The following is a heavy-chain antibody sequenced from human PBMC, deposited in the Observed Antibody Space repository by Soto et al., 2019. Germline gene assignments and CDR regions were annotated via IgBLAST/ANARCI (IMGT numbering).Heavy chain of an antibody. D-gene: IGHD1-26*01. CDR1: GGSISSYY. CDR3: ARDPTGELPPYYYGMDV. V-gene: IGHV4-59*01. Sequence: SETLSLTCTVSGGSISSYYWSRIRQPPGKGLEWIGYIYYSGSTNYNPSLKSRVTISVDTSKNQFSLKLSSVTAADTAVYYCARDPTGELPPYYYGMDVWGQGTTVTVSS. CDR2: IYYSGST. J-gene: IGHJ6*02.